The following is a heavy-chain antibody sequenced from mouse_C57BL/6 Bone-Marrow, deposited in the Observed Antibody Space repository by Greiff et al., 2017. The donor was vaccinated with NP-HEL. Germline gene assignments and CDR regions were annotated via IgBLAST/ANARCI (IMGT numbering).Heavy chain of an antibody. J-gene: IGHJ4*01. D-gene: IGHD1-1*01. CDR1: VFTFRDYY. V-gene: IGHV5-16*01. CDR2: INYDGSST. CDR3: ARYDYGSSYRAMDY. Sequence: EVQVVESEGGLVQPGSSMKLSCTASVFTFRDYYMAWVRQVPYKGLEWFANINYDGSSTYYLDSLKSRFIISRDNAKNILYLQMSRLKSEETATYYCARYDYGSSYRAMDYWGQGTSVTVSS.